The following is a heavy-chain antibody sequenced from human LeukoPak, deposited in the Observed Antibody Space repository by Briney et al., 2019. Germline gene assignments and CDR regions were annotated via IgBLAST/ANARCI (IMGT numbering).Heavy chain of an antibody. V-gene: IGHV3-30-3*01. CDR2: ISYDGAKT. CDR3: ARSTPLNYFDTSGHMES. D-gene: IGHD3-22*01. CDR1: GFTFRTYP. Sequence: GGSLRLSCATSGFTFRTYPFHWVRRAPGKGLEWVAFISYDGAKTYYADSVKGRFTISRDSSEKTVYLHMSSLRPEDTAVYYCARSTPLNYFDTSGHMESWGQGTLVTVSS. J-gene: IGHJ5*02.